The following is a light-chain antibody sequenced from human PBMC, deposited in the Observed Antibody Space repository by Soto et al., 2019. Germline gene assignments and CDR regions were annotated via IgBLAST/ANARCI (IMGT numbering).Light chain of an antibody. V-gene: IGLV2-14*01. CDR2: EVS. CDR1: SSDVGGYNY. CDR3: SSYRTNSTWV. Sequence: QSALTQPASVSGSPGQSITISCTGTSSDVGGYNYVSWYQHLPVKAPKLVIFEVSSRPSGISNRFSGSKSDNTASLTISGLQAEDEADYYCSSYRTNSTWVFGGGTKLTVL. J-gene: IGLJ3*02.